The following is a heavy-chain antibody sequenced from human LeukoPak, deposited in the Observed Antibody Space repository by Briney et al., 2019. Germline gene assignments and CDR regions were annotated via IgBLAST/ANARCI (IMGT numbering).Heavy chain of an antibody. Sequence: PSETLSLTCTVSGGSISSGNYYWRWPPQPGGEGLEWIVRIYTSGSTNYNPSLKSRVTISVDTSKNQFSLKLNSVTAADTAVYYCARGGWTAFDYWGQGTLVTVSS. J-gene: IGHJ4*02. CDR3: ARGGWTAFDY. V-gene: IGHV4-61*02. CDR1: GGSISSGNYY. D-gene: IGHD6-19*01. CDR2: IYTSGST.